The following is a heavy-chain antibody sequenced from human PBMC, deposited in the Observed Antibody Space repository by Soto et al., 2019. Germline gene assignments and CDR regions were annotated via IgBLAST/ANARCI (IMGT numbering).Heavy chain of an antibody. CDR1: GYTFTSYG. Sequence: GATVKVSCTASGYTFTSYGISWVRQAPGQGLEWMGWISAYNGNTNYAQKLQGRVTMTTDTSTSTAYMELRSLRSDDTAVYYCARDLYYDFWSGHATDYYMDVWGKGTTVTVSS. CDR2: ISAYNGNT. D-gene: IGHD3-3*01. J-gene: IGHJ6*03. V-gene: IGHV1-18*01. CDR3: ARDLYYDFWSGHATDYYMDV.